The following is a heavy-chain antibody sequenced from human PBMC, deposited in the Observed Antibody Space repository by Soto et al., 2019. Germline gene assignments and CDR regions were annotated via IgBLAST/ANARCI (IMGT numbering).Heavy chain of an antibody. D-gene: IGHD6-6*01. Sequence: RESLLLSCAASGFAFGNYSMHWVLQDPGKGLEWVSSISTSIDATYYADSVKGRFTISRDDSKNTLYLQMNSLRAEDSAVYYCAKDWTVAARHFDYWGQGTQVTVSS. CDR3: AKDWTVAARHFDY. V-gene: IGHV3-23*01. CDR2: ISTSIDAT. J-gene: IGHJ4*02. CDR1: GFAFGNYS.